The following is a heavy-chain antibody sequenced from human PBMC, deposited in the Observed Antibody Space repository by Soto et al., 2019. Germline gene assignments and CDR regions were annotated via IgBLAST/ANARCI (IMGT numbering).Heavy chain of an antibody. J-gene: IGHJ5*02. CDR2: IYYSGTT. CDR3: AMTVTTFYNWFDP. D-gene: IGHD4-17*01. Sequence: SETLSLTCTVSGGSMNNYYWSWIRQPPGKGLEWIGHIYYSGTTKYNPSLKSGVTISVDTSKNLFSLRLNSVTAADTAVYYCAMTVTTFYNWFDPWGQGALVTVSS. CDR1: GGSMNNYY. V-gene: IGHV4-59*08.